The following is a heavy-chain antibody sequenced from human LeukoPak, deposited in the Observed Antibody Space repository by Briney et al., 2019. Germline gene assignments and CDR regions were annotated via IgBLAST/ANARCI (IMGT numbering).Heavy chain of an antibody. CDR1: GFTLSSYS. D-gene: IGHD5-12*01. CDR2: VNWNGGNI. J-gene: IGHJ6*03. CDR3: AKGGYDLDYYMDV. Sequence: GGSLRLSCAASGFTLSSYSMHWVRQAPGKGLEWVAGVNWNGGNIGYADSVKGRFTISRDNAKNFLHLQMNSLRAEDTAFYYCAKGGYDLDYYMDVWGKGTTVTMSS. V-gene: IGHV3-9*01.